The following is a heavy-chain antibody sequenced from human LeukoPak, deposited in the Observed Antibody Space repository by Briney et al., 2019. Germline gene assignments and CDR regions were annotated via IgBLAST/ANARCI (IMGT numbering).Heavy chain of an antibody. D-gene: IGHD3-10*02. J-gene: IGHJ6*03. CDR1: GYTFTGYY. V-gene: IGHV1-2*02. Sequence: GASVKVSCKASGYTFTGYYMHWVRQATGQGREWMGWINPNSGGTNYAQKFQGRVTMTRDTSISTAYMELSRLRSDDTAVYYCARDPGVRGVIGYYMDVWGKGTTVTVSS. CDR2: INPNSGGT. CDR3: ARDPGVRGVIGYYMDV.